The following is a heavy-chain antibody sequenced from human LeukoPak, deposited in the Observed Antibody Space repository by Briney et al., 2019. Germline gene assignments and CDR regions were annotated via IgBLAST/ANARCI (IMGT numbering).Heavy chain of an antibody. D-gene: IGHD3-10*01. V-gene: IGHV3-23*01. Sequence: PGGPLRLSCAASGFTFSNYAMSWVRQAPGKGLEWVSSISDTGGATYYAESVKGRFTISRDNARNTFYLQLTSPRDEDTALYYCAKGGGSTFDNWGQGILVTVSS. CDR2: ISDTGGAT. CDR3: AKGGGSTFDN. CDR1: GFTFSNYA. J-gene: IGHJ4*02.